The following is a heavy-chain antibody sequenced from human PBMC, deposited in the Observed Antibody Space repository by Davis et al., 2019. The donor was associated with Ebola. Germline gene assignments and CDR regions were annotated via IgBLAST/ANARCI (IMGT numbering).Heavy chain of an antibody. V-gene: IGHV3-21*01. Sequence: PGGSLRLSCAASGFTFSSYSMNWVRQAPGKGLEWVSSISSSSSYIYYADSVKGRFTISRDNAKNSLYLQMNSLRAEDTAVYYCARDQSEQWLVPRYWYFDLWGRGTLVTVSS. D-gene: IGHD6-19*01. CDR1: GFTFSSYS. CDR3: ARDQSEQWLVPRYWYFDL. J-gene: IGHJ2*01. CDR2: ISSSSSYI.